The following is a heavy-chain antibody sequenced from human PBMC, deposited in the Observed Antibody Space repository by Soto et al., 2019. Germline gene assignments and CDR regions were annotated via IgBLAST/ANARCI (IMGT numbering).Heavy chain of an antibody. CDR3: AREPIAAAGTVVDY. V-gene: IGHV3-48*02. Sequence: EVQLVESGGGLVQPGGSLRLSCAASGFTFSSYSMNWVRQAPGKGLEWVSYISSSSSTIYYADSVKGRFTISRDNAKNSLYLQMNSLRDEDTAVYYCAREPIAAAGTVVDYWGQGTLVTVSS. D-gene: IGHD6-13*01. J-gene: IGHJ4*02. CDR1: GFTFSSYS. CDR2: ISSSSSTI.